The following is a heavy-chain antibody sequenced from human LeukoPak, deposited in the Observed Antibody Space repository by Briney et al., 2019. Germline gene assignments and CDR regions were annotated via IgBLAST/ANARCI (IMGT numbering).Heavy chain of an antibody. Sequence: GGSLRLSCAASGFTFSDAWMTWVRQAPGKGLEWVGRIKPTKTDCGAPFYATAFECRITISRDDSRDMMYLQMNSLKTDDTGLYYCAREESLYGYHSFDSWGQGTLVTVSS. CDR3: AREESLYGYHSFDS. CDR1: GFTFSDAW. J-gene: IGHJ4*02. V-gene: IGHV3-15*01. D-gene: IGHD5-18*01. CDR2: IKPTKTDCGAP.